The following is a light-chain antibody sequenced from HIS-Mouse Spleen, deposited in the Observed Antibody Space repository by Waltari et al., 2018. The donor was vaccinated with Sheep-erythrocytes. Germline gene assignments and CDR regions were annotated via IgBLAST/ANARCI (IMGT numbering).Light chain of an antibody. Sequence: SYELTQPPSVSVSPGQTASITCSGDKLGDKYACWYQQKPGHSPVLVIYQDSKRPSGIPERFPGSTAGNTAPLTISGTQAMDEADYYCQAWDSSTVVFGGGTKLTVL. J-gene: IGLJ2*01. CDR1: KLGDKY. CDR2: QDS. V-gene: IGLV3-1*01. CDR3: QAWDSSTVV.